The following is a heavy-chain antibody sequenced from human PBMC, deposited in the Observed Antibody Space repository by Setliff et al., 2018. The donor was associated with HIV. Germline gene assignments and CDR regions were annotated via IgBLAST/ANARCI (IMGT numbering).Heavy chain of an antibody. D-gene: IGHD3-10*01. J-gene: IGHJ6*02. CDR3: ARDNAYYYGSGSHRYYAMDV. CDR1: GYSISIGYY. V-gene: IGHV4-38-2*02. Sequence: ETLSLTCAVSGYSISIGYYWGWIRQPPGKGLEWIGNIYHSGSTYYNPSLKSRVTISVDTSKNRFSLKLSSVTAADTAVYYCARDNAYYYGSGSHRYYAMDVWGRGTTVTVSS. CDR2: IYHSGST.